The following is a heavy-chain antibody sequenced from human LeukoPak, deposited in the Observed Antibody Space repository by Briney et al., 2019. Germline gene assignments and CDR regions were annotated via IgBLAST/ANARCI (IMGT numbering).Heavy chain of an antibody. CDR3: ARLVVPAAISY. CDR2: INPDDSET. CDR1: GYKFTNYW. V-gene: IGHV5-51*01. D-gene: IGHD2-2*01. J-gene: IGHJ4*02. Sequence: GESLKISCQASGYKFTNYWIGWVRQMSGKGLEWMGIINPDDSETTYSPSFQGQVTISVDKSVSTAYLQWTSLKASDTAMYYCARLVVPAAISYWGQGTLANVFS.